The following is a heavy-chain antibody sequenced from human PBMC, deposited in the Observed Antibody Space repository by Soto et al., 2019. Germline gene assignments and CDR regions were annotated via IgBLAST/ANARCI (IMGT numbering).Heavy chain of an antibody. Sequence: PSETLSLTCTVSGGSISGYYWSWTRQPAGKRLEWFGRIYTSGTTNYNPSLQSRVSMSVDTSKNQFSLILSSVTAADTAVYYCARERVEYCSSTSCSHYYYHGMDVWGQGTTVTVSS. CDR3: ARERVEYCSSTSCSHYYYHGMDV. D-gene: IGHD2-2*01. CDR2: IYTSGTT. CDR1: GGSISGYY. J-gene: IGHJ6*02. V-gene: IGHV4-4*07.